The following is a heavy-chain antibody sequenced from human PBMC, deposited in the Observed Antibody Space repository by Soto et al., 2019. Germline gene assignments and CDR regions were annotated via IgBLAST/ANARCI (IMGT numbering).Heavy chain of an antibody. J-gene: IGHJ3*02. CDR3: ATDKGCSTTTCHWNAFDI. D-gene: IGHD2-2*01. Sequence: EVQLLESGGGLVQPGGSLRLSCAASGFTFSSYALSWGRQAPGKGLEWVSAISSSGAGTYYADSVKGRFTISRDNSKNTLFLQMNSLRAEDTAVYYCATDKGCSTTTCHWNAFDIWAQGTMVTFSS. CDR1: GFTFSSYA. V-gene: IGHV3-23*01. CDR2: ISSSGAGT.